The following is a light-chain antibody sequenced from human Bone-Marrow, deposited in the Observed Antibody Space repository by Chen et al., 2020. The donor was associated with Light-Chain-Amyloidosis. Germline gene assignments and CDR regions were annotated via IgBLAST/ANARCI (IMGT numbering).Light chain of an antibody. CDR2: EVS. CDR3: CSYAGSSTFE. Sequence: QSALTQPPSVSGSPGPSIPLSCTGTSSDVGSYNLVSWYQQHPGKAPKLMIYEVSKRPSGVSNRFSGSKSGNTASLTISGLQAEDETDYYCCSYAGSSTFEFGGGTKLTVL. CDR1: SSDVGSYNL. V-gene: IGLV2-23*02. J-gene: IGLJ3*02.